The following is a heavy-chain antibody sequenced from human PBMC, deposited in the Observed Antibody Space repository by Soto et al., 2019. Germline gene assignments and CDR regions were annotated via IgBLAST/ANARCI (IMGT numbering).Heavy chain of an antibody. CDR3: ARERRVVPADSDDYYGMDV. V-gene: IGHV1-69*01. J-gene: IGHJ6*02. CDR1: GGTFSSYA. D-gene: IGHD2-2*01. Sequence: QVQLVQSGAEVKKPGSSVKVSCKASGGTFSSYAISWVRQAPGQGLEWMGGIIPIFGTANYAQKFQGRVTITADESTSTAYMEVSSLGSEDTAVYYCARERRVVPADSDDYYGMDVWGQGTTGNVSS. CDR2: IIPIFGTA.